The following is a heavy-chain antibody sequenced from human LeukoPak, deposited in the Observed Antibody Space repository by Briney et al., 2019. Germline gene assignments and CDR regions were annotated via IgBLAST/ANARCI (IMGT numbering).Heavy chain of an antibody. CDR2: ISSSRSYI. D-gene: IGHD4-17*01. CDR3: ARDRSGDYKNFDY. J-gene: IGHJ4*02. V-gene: IGHV3-21*01. CDR1: GFTFSSYS. Sequence: KAGGSLRLSCAASGFTFSSYSMNWVRQAAGKGLEWVSSISSSRSYIYYADSLKGRFTISRDNAKNSLYLPMNSLRAEDTAVYHCARDRSGDYKNFDYWGQGTLVTVSS.